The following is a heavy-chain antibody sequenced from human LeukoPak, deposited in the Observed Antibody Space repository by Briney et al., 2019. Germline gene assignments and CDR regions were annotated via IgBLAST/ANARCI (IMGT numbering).Heavy chain of an antibody. CDR1: GGSLNGYY. V-gene: IGHV4-59*08. CDR2: IHSSEGT. D-gene: IGHD4-17*01. Sequence: ASETLSLTCTVSGGSLNGYYWGWIRQPPGKGLECIGYIHSSEGTAHNASLKSRLTISLDTSKNQFSLTLSSVTAADTAVYYCARHMYGEAMVVWGKGTTVTVSS. CDR3: ARHMYGEAMVV. J-gene: IGHJ6*04.